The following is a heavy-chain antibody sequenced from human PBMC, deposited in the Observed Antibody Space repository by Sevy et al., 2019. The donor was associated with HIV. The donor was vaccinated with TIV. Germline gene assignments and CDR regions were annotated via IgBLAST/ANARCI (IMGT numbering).Heavy chain of an antibody. CDR1: GFIFSSYG. V-gene: IGHV3-30*18. D-gene: IGHD1-26*01. J-gene: IGHJ4*02. CDR2: ISYDGSSK. Sequence: GGSLRLSCAASGFIFSSYGMHWVRQAPGKGLEGVTIISYDGSSKYYADSVKGRFTISRDNSENILYLQMNSLRTDDTAVYYCVKGGVTWELLDYWGQGTLVTVSS. CDR3: VKGGVTWELLDY.